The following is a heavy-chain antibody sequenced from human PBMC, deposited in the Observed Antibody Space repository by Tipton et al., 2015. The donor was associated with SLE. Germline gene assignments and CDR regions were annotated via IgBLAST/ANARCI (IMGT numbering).Heavy chain of an antibody. CDR1: GGSISSSSYY. J-gene: IGHJ3*02. CDR3: ARAGRTTKAFDI. CDR2: IYYSGST. D-gene: IGHD4-17*01. V-gene: IGHV4-39*07. Sequence: TLSLTCTVSGGSISSSSYYWGWIRQPPGKGLEWIGSIYYSGSTYYNPSLKSRVTISVDTAKNQFSLKLSSVTAADTAVYSCARAGRTTKAFDIWGQGPMVTVSS.